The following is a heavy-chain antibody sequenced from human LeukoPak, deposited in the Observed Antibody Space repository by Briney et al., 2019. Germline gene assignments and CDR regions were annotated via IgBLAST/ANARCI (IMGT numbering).Heavy chain of an antibody. J-gene: IGHJ4*02. CDR2: IYYSGTT. V-gene: IGHV4-39*01. CDR3: ARHPSSRYYFDY. Sequence: SETLSLTCTVSGGSISSSSYYWAWIRQPPGKGLEWIGSIYYSGTTYYNPPLKSRVTISVDTSKNQFSLKLSSVAAADTAVYYCARHPSSRYYFDYWGQGTLVTVSS. CDR1: GGSISSSSYY.